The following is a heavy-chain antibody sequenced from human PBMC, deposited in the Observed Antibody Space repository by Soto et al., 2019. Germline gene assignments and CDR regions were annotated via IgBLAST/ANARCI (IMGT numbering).Heavy chain of an antibody. CDR3: ATVLRGVVNWFDP. Sequence: ASVKVSCKTSGDTFTNFGLSWVRQAPGQGLEWMGWIATYNSNRNYAQKFQGRLTLTTDTSTSTAYMELKSLRYDDTAAYYCATVLRGVVNWFDPWGQGTLVTVSS. CDR1: GDTFTNFG. CDR2: IATYNSNR. D-gene: IGHD3-10*01. J-gene: IGHJ5*02. V-gene: IGHV1-18*01.